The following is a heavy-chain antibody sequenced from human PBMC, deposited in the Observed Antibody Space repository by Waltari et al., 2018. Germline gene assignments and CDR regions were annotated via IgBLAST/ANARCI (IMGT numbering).Heavy chain of an antibody. CDR3: AVKSPSPPSYLRH. J-gene: IGHJ1*01. V-gene: IGHV3-30*02. CDR2: IRYDGTNK. CDR1: GFSFSSYG. Sequence: QVQLVESGGGVVQPGGSLRLSCGASGFSFSSYGMHWVREAPGKGLEWVGFIRYDGTNKYSADSVKGRFTISRDNSNNTLYLQMDSLRVEDTAVYYCAVKSPSPPSYLRHWGQGTLVIVSS.